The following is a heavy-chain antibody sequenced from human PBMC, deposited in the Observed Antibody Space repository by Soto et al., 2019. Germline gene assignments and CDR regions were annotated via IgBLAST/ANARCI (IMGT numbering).Heavy chain of an antibody. CDR1: GGSISSSSYY. D-gene: IGHD3-10*01. CDR2: IYYSGST. J-gene: IGHJ4*02. CDR3: ARATMVRGVRNFDY. V-gene: IGHV4-39*01. Sequence: LSLTCTVSGGSISSSSYYWGWIRQPPGKGLEWIGSIYYSGSTYYNPSLKSRVTISVDTSKNQFSLKLSSVTAADTAVYYCARATMVRGVRNFDYWGQGTLVTVSS.